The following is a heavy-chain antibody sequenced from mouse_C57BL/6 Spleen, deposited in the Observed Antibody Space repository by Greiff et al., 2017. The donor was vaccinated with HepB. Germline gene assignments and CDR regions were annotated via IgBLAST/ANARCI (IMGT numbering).Heavy chain of an antibody. CDR2: IYPGSGNT. CDR1: GYTFTDYY. D-gene: IGHD2-5*01. CDR3: ARYGYSNLAWFAY. J-gene: IGHJ3*01. V-gene: IGHV1-76*01. Sequence: QVHVKQSGAELVRPGASVKLSCKASGYTFTDYYINWVKQRPGQGLEWIARIYPGSGNTYYNEKFKGKATLTAEKSSSTAYMQLSSLTSEDSAVYFCARYGYSNLAWFAYWSQGTLVTVSA.